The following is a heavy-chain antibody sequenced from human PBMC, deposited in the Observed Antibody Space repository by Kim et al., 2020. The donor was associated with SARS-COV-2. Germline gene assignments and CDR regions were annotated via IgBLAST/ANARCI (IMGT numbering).Heavy chain of an antibody. Sequence: SETLSLTCTVSGGSISSGGYYWSWIRQHPGKGLEWIGYIYYSGSTYYNPSLKSRVTISVDTSKNQFSLKLSSVTAADTAVYYCARGRDGYNFGSREHNFDYWGQGTLVTVSS. V-gene: IGHV4-31*03. J-gene: IGHJ4*02. D-gene: IGHD5-12*01. CDR2: IYYSGST. CDR1: GGSISSGGYY. CDR3: ARGRDGYNFGSREHNFDY.